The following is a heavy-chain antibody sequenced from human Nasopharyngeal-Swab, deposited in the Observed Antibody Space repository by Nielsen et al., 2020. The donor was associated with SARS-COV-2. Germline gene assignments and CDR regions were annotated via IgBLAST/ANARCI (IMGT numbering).Heavy chain of an antibody. CDR1: GYTFTSHG. J-gene: IGHJ6*02. D-gene: IGHD3-9*01. CDR2: ISAYNGNT. Sequence: ASVKVSCKASGYTFTSHGISWVRQAPGQGLEWMGWISAYNGNTNYAQKLQGRVTMTTDTSTSTAYMELRSLRSDDTAVYYCARDLRYFDWTYGMDVWGQGTTVTVSS. CDR3: ARDLRYFDWTYGMDV. V-gene: IGHV1-18*01.